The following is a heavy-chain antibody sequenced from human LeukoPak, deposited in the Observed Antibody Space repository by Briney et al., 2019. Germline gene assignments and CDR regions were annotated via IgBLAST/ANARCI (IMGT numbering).Heavy chain of an antibody. CDR2: ISAYNGNT. V-gene: IGHV1-18*01. Sequence: ASVTVSCTASGYTFTSYGISWVRQAPGQGLEWMGWISAYNGNTNYAQKLQGRVTMTTDTSTSTAYMELRSLRSDDTAVYYCARVRFLEWLHIYWGQGTLVTVSS. J-gene: IGHJ4*02. D-gene: IGHD3-3*01. CDR1: GYTFTSYG. CDR3: ARVRFLEWLHIY.